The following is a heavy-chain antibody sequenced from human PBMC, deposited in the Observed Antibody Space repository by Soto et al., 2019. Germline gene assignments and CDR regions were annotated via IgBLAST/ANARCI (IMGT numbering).Heavy chain of an antibody. D-gene: IGHD5-12*01. Sequence: ASVKVSCKASGYSFTNYAMHWVRQAPGQRLEWMGWINAGYGNTKYSQKFQGRVTITRDTSASTAYMELSSLTSEDTAVCYCARRDGYTKPLDYWGQGTLVTVPS. CDR1: GYSFTNYA. V-gene: IGHV1-3*01. CDR2: INAGYGNT. J-gene: IGHJ4*02. CDR3: ARRDGYTKPLDY.